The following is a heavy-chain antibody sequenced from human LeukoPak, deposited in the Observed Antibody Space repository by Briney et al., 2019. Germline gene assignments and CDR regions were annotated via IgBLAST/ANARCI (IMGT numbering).Heavy chain of an antibody. V-gene: IGHV2-5*02. J-gene: IGHJ4*02. CDR2: IYWDDDK. CDR1: GFSLSTSGVG. D-gene: IGHD5-18*01. Sequence: SGPTLVKPTQTLTLTCTFSGFSLSTSGVGVGWIRQPPGKALEWLALIYWDDDKRYSPSLRSRLTITKNSSKNQVVITMTNLLSMDVAYYYGGYSPDTVMAFDYWGQGTLVTVSS. CDR3: GYSPDTVMAFDY.